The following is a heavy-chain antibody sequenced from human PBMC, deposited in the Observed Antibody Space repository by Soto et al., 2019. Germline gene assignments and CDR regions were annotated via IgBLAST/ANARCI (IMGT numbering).Heavy chain of an antibody. D-gene: IGHD3-9*01. CDR2: IDNSGGDT. CDR3: AKHRRDYISNWFDP. J-gene: IGHJ5*02. Sequence: EVQLLESGGNLVQPGGSLRLSCVASGFTFSLYAMSWVRQAPGKGLEWVSSIDNSGGDTNYAGSVKGRFTISRDNSKNTLYRQMNRLRAEDTAVYYCAKHRRDYISNWFDPWGQGTLVTVSS. V-gene: IGHV3-23*01. CDR1: GFTFSLYA.